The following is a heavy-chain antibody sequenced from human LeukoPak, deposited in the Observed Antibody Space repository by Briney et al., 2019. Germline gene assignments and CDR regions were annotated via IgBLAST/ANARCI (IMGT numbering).Heavy chain of an antibody. V-gene: IGHV3-23*01. CDR1: GFTFSSYA. CDR2: ISGSGGST. CDR3: AKDRVGATKDSHDYYYYMDV. Sequence: PGGSLRLSCAASGFTFSSYAMSWVRQAPGKGLEWVSAISGSGGSTYYADSVKGRFTISRDNSKNTLYLQMNSLRAEDTAVYYCAKDRVGATKDSHDYYYYMDVWGKGTTVTVSS. D-gene: IGHD1-26*01. J-gene: IGHJ6*03.